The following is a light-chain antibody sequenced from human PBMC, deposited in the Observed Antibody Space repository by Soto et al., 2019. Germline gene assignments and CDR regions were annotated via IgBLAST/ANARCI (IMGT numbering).Light chain of an antibody. CDR3: QSYDRSLRAV. V-gene: IGLV1-40*01. CDR2: GNN. Sequence: QSVLTQPPSVSGTPGQRVAISCTGSSSNIGAVFDVHWYQQVPGTAPKLLIYGNNNRPSGVPDRFSGSKSGTSASLAITGLQAEDEADYYCQSYDRSLRAVFGGGTKLTVL. J-gene: IGLJ2*01. CDR1: SSNIGAVFD.